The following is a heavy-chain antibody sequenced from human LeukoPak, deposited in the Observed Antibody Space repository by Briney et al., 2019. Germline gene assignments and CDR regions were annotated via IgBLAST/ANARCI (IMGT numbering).Heavy chain of an antibody. D-gene: IGHD2-8*01. V-gene: IGHV3-33*01. CDR3: ARATYGANGVVES. CDR2: IRYDGSNT. Sequence: PGRSLRLSCAASGFIFSIYGMHWVRQAPGKGLEWVAVIRYDGSNTYYGDSVKGRFTISRDNSKNTLYLEMNSLRAEDTAVYFCARATYGANGVVESWGQGTLVTVSS. J-gene: IGHJ4*02. CDR1: GFIFSIYG.